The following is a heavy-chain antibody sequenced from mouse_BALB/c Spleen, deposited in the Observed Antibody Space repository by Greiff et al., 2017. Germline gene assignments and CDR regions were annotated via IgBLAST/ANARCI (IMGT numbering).Heavy chain of an antibody. CDR3: ARNLGISLAY. J-gene: IGHJ3*01. Sequence: QVQLKESGPGLVQPSQSLSITCTVSGFSLTSYGVHWVRQSPGKGLEWLGVIWSGGSTDYNAAFISRLSISKDNSKSQVFFKMNSLQADDTAIYYCARNLGISLAYWGQGTLVTVSA. CDR2: IWSGGST. CDR1: GFSLTSYG. D-gene: IGHD3-3*01. V-gene: IGHV2-4-1*01.